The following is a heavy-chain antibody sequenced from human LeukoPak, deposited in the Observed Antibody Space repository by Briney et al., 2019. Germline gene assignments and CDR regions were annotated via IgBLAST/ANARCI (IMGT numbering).Heavy chain of an antibody. CDR2: VNPNSGDT. V-gene: IGHV1-2*02. J-gene: IGHJ4*02. Sequence: ASVKVSCKASGYTFTHYYIHWVQQAPGQGLEWMGWVNPNSGDTYYPQKFQGRVTMTRDTSISTGYMELRSLRSDDTAVYYCARSEYSSSPGGYWGQGTLVTVSS. D-gene: IGHD6-6*01. CDR3: ARSEYSSSPGGY. CDR1: GYTFTHYY.